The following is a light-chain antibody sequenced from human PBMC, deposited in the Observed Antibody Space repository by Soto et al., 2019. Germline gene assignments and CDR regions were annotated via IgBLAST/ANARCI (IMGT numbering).Light chain of an antibody. Sequence: DIQMTQSPSSLSASVGDRVTISCRASQSISSYLNWYQQNPGKAPNLLIYAASTLQSGVPSRFSGSGSGTDFTLTISSLQPDDFATYYCQQSYSIPYTFGQGTKVDI. CDR3: QQSYSIPYT. CDR1: QSISSY. V-gene: IGKV1-39*01. CDR2: AAS. J-gene: IGKJ2*01.